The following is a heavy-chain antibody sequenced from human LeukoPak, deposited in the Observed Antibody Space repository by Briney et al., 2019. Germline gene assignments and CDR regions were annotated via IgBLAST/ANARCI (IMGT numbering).Heavy chain of an antibody. V-gene: IGHV3-21*01. CDR2: IRSSSAYI. D-gene: IGHD4-17*01. Sequence: GGSLRLSCVASGFTFSDYTMSWFRQAPGKGLEWISSIRSSSAYIYYADSVKGRFTISRDNAKNSLYLQMNSLRAEDTAVYYCARGHYGLDCWGQGTLVTVSS. CDR3: ARGHYGLDC. CDR1: GFTFSDYT. J-gene: IGHJ4*02.